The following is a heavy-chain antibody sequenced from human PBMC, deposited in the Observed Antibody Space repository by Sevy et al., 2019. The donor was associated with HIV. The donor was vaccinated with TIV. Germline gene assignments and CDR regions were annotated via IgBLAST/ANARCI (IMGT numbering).Heavy chain of an antibody. D-gene: IGHD3-10*01. CDR2: ISGSGTRT. J-gene: IGHJ4*02. CDR3: AKDLTMVRGIIRSSLDY. Sequence: GGSLRLSCAASGFSFSSFGMNWDRQAPGKGLEWISSISGSGTRTAYADAVMGRFTISRDNSKNSLYLQMNSLRAEDTAVYYCAKDLTMVRGIIRSSLDYWGQGTLVTVSS. V-gene: IGHV3-23*01. CDR1: GFSFSSFG.